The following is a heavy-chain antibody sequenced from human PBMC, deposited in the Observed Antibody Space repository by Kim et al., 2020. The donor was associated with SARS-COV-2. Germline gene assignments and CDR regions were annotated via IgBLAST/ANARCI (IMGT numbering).Heavy chain of an antibody. Sequence: GGSLRLSCAASGCTISDYDMSWVRQAPGKGLEWVSFISSSGTTIYNADSVKGGSFISSDSSNNLLYLQMKSFSAEDTAVYYSARMPVSCANLDYYYYVM. V-gene: IGHV3-11*04. J-gene: IGHJ6*01. D-gene: IGHD2-2*01. CDR2: ISSSGTTI. CDR3: ARMPVSCANLDYYYYVM. CDR1: GCTISDYD.